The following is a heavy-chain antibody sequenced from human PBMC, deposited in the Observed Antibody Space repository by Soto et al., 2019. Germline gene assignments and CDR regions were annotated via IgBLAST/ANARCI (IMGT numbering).Heavy chain of an antibody. Sequence: SETLSLTCTVSGGSISSGDYYWSWIRQPPGKGLEWIGYIYYSGSTYYNPSLKSRVTISVDTSKNQFSLKLSSVTAADTAVYYCARDDCSSTSCSTGYYYGMDVWGQGTTVTSP. CDR3: ARDDCSSTSCSTGYYYGMDV. D-gene: IGHD2-2*01. J-gene: IGHJ6*02. V-gene: IGHV4-30-4*01. CDR1: GGSISSGDYY. CDR2: IYYSGST.